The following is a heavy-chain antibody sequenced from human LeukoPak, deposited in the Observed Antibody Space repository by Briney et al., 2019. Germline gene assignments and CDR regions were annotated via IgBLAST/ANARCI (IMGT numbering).Heavy chain of an antibody. D-gene: IGHD3-10*01. V-gene: IGHV1-69*04. CDR2: IIPIFGIA. J-gene: IGHJ6*02. CDR3: ARAGSVDDYYYAMDV. Sequence: EGSVKVSCKASGGTFSSYAISWVRQAPGQGLEWMGRIIPIFGIANYAQKFKGRVTITADKTTSTAYMELSSVRAEETAVYYCARAGSVDDYYYAMDVWGQGTTVTVPS. CDR1: GGTFSSYA.